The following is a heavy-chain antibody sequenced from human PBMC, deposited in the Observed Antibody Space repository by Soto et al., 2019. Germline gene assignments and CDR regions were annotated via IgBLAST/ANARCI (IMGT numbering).Heavy chain of an antibody. D-gene: IGHD2-2*01. CDR3: ARGNIVVVPAALYYYYGMDV. J-gene: IGHJ6*02. CDR1: GGTFSSYA. V-gene: IGHV1-69*13. Sequence: SVNVSCKASGGTFSSYAISWVRQAPGQGLEWMGGIIPIFGTANYAQKFQGRVTITADESTSTAYMELSSLRSEDTAVYYCARGNIVVVPAALYYYYGMDVWGQGTTVTVSS. CDR2: IIPIFGTA.